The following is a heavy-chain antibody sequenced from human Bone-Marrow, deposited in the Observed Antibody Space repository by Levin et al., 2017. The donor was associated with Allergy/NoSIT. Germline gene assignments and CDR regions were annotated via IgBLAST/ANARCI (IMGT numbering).Heavy chain of an antibody. Sequence: GESLKISCAASGFTFSSFAMRWVRQAPGKGLEWVSGLSGSGGSTHYADSVKGRFTISRDNSKNTLYLQMNSLRVEDTAVDYCAKADSSGWYFDRWGRGTLVTVSS. V-gene: IGHV3-23*01. CDR3: AKADSSGWYFDR. D-gene: IGHD6-19*01. J-gene: IGHJ2*01. CDR1: GFTFSSFA. CDR2: LSGSGGST.